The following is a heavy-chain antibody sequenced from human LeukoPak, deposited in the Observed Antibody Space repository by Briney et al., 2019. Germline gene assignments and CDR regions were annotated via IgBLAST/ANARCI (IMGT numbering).Heavy chain of an antibody. J-gene: IGHJ4*02. CDR2: VNHTGST. CDR3: ATTSSDTSGYYFDY. D-gene: IGHD3-22*01. V-gene: IGHV4-34*01. Sequence: SETLSLTCAVYGGSFSEYYWSWFRQPPGKGLEWIGEVNHTGSTNYNPSLKSRVTISGDTSKNQFSLKLSSVTAADTAVYYCATTSSDTSGYYFDYWGQGTLVTVSS. CDR1: GGSFSEYY.